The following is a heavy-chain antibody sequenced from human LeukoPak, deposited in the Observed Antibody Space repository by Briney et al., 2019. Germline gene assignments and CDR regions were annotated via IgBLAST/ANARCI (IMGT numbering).Heavy chain of an antibody. D-gene: IGHD6-13*01. V-gene: IGHV1-46*01. J-gene: IGHJ5*02. CDR2: INPTGGST. Sequence: ASVKVSCKASGYTFTNYYMHWVRQAPGEGLEWMGIINPTGGSTSYAQKFQGRVTMTRDTSISTAYMELSRLRSDDTAVYYCARVSSRAAGTSYPWGQGTLVTVSS. CDR1: GYTFTNYY. CDR3: ARVSSRAAGTSYP.